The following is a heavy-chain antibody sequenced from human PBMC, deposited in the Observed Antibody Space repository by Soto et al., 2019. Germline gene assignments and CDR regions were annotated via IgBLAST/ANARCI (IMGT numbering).Heavy chain of an antibody. V-gene: IGHV4-30-2*01. Sequence: SETLSLTCTVSGDSITSSSHSWSWIRQPPGKGLEWIGYIYHSGSTYYNPSLKSRVTISVDRSKNQFSLKLSSVTAADTAVYYCARVPGPWGQGTLVTVSS. D-gene: IGHD7-27*01. CDR3: ARVPGP. CDR1: GDSITSSSHS. J-gene: IGHJ5*02. CDR2: IYHSGST.